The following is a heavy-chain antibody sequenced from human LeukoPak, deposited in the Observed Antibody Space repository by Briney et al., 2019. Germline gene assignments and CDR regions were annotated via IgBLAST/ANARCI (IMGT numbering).Heavy chain of an antibody. J-gene: IGHJ5*02. CDR2: IYYSGST. V-gene: IGHV4-39*01. Sequence: PSETLSLTCTVSGGSISSSSYYWGWIRQPPGKGLEWIGSIYYSGSTYYNPSLKSRVTISVDTSKNQFSLKLSSVTAADTAVYYCARGSSSWSHEFDPWGQGPLVTVSS. CDR3: ARGSSSWSHEFDP. CDR1: GGSISSSSYY. D-gene: IGHD6-13*01.